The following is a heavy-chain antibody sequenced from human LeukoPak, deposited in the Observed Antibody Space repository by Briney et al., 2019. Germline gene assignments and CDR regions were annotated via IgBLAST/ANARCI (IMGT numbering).Heavy chain of an antibody. V-gene: IGHV3-48*02. CDR3: TSRYCSTSNCYSFDN. Sequence: GGSLRLSCAASGFTFSSYGMNWVRQAPGQGLEWVSYISSTSGTIYYADSVKGRFTISRDNAKTSLYLQMDSLRDEDTAVYYCTSRYCSTSNCYSFDNWGQGTMVTVSS. CDR2: ISSTSGTI. CDR1: GFTFSSYG. J-gene: IGHJ3*02. D-gene: IGHD2-2*01.